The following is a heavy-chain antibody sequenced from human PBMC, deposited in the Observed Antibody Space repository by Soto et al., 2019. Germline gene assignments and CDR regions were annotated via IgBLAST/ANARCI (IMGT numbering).Heavy chain of an antibody. Sequence: PSETLSLTCPVSGVSISSGGYYWSWLRQHPGKGLEWIGYIYYSGSTYYNPSLKSRATISLDTSRNQFSLNLSSVTAADSAVYYCAREIMAADHFDYWGQGALVTV. D-gene: IGHD6-13*01. J-gene: IGHJ4*02. CDR1: GVSISSGGYY. CDR3: AREIMAADHFDY. CDR2: IYYSGST. V-gene: IGHV4-30-4*08.